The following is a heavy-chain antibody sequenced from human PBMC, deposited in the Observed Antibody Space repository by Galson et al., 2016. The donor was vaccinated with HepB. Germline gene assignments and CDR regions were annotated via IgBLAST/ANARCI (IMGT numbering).Heavy chain of an antibody. CDR3: AKDLIVDYNFLTGYYIPEYFDY. V-gene: IGHV3-23*01. CDR2: ISGNGDST. D-gene: IGHD3-9*01. CDR1: GFTFSSYA. Sequence: SLRLSCAASGFTFSSYAMTWVRQAPGKGLEWVSAISGNGDSTYYTDSVRGRFTISRDNSKNTLFLQMNSLRAKDTAVYYCAKDLIVDYNFLTGYYIPEYFDYWGQGTLVTVSS. J-gene: IGHJ4*02.